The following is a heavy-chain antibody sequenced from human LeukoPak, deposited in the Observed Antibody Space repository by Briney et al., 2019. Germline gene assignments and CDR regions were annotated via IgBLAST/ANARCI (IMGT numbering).Heavy chain of an antibody. CDR3: ARDTMYNTRWSYAFDI. J-gene: IGHJ3*02. V-gene: IGHV4-34*01. CDR1: GGSFSDYY. CDR2: INHSGST. D-gene: IGHD3-10*02. Sequence: SETLSLTCAVYGGSFSDYYWSWIRQPPGKGLEWIGEINHSGSTNYNPSLKSRVTISVDTSKNQFSLKLTSVTAADTAVYYCARDTMYNTRWSYAFDIWGQGTMVTVSS.